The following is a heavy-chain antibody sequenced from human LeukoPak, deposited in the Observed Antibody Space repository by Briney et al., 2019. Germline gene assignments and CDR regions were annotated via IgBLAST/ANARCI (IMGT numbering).Heavy chain of an antibody. CDR2: ISGSGVST. V-gene: IGHV3-23*01. Sequence: PGGSLRLSCAASGFTLSSYAMNWVRQAPGKGLEWVSTISGSGVSTYYADSVKGRFTISRDNSKNTLYLQMKSLRAEDTAVYYCAKRDSTGWYSDYWGQGTLVTVSS. CDR3: AKRDSTGWYSDY. CDR1: GFTLSSYA. J-gene: IGHJ4*02. D-gene: IGHD6-19*01.